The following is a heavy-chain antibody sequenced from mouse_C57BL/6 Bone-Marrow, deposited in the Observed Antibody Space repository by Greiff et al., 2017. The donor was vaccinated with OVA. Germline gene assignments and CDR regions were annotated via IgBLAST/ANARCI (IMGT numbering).Heavy chain of an antibody. J-gene: IGHJ2*01. CDR2: ISSGSSTI. D-gene: IGHD4-1*01. Sequence: DVKLVESGGGLVKPGGSLKLSCAASGFTFSDYGMHWVSQAPEKGLEWVAYISSGSSTIYYADTVKGRFTISRENAKNTLFLQMTSLRSEDTAMYYCARLGFDYWGQGTTLTVSS. V-gene: IGHV5-17*01. CDR1: GFTFSDYG. CDR3: ARLGFDY.